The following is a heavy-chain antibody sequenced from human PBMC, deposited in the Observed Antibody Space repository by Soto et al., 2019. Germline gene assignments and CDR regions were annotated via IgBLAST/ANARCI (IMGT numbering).Heavy chain of an antibody. V-gene: IGHV4-59*01. CDR3: ARAGSGSYYDSNWFDP. CDR1: GGSISSYY. D-gene: IGHD1-26*01. J-gene: IGHJ5*02. CDR2: IYYSGST. Sequence: SETLSLTCTFSGGSISSYYWSWIRQPPGKGLEWIGHIYYSGSTNYNPSLKSRVTISIDTSKRQFSLNLRSVTAADTAVYYCARAGSGSYYDSNWFDPWGQGQVVTVSS.